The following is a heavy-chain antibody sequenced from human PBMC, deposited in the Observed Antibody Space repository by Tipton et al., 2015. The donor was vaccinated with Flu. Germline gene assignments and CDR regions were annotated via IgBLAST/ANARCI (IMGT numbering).Heavy chain of an antibody. J-gene: IGHJ4*02. CDR1: GGSISSGGYY. CDR2: IYYSGST. CDR3: ARYSSSSQAADY. D-gene: IGHD6-6*01. V-gene: IGHV4-31*03. Sequence: TLSLTCTVSGGSISSGGYYWSWIRQHPGKGLEWIGYIYYSGSTYYNPSLKSRDTISVDTSKNQFSLKLSSVTAADTAVYYCARYSSSSQAADYWAQGTLVTVSS.